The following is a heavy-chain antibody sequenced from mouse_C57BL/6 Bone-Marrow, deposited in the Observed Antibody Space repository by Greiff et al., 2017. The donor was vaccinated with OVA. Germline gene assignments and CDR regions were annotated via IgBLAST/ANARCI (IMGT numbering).Heavy chain of an antibody. CDR1: GYTFTSYG. J-gene: IGHJ2*01. CDR2: IYPRSGNT. V-gene: IGHV1-81*01. D-gene: IGHD2-5*01. Sequence: VQLQQSGAELARPGASVKLSCKASGYTFTSYGISWVKQRTGQGLEWIGEIYPRSGNTYYNEKFKGKATLTADKSSSTAYMELRSLTSEDSAVYFCAREDYSNYNPYFDYWGQGTTLTVSS. CDR3: AREDYSNYNPYFDY.